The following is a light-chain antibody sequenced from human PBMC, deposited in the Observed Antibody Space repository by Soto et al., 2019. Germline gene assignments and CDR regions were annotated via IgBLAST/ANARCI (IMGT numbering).Light chain of an antibody. CDR2: GNT. J-gene: IGLJ1*01. V-gene: IGLV1-40*01. CDR3: QSYDDSLSVHYV. CDR1: SSNIGSTYD. Sequence: QAVVTQPPSVSGAPGQRVTISCTGSSSNIGSTYDVQWYQQLPGTAPKLLIRGNTDRPSGVPDRFSGSKSGTSASLAITGLQADDEADYYCQSYDDSLSVHYVFGTGTKVTVL.